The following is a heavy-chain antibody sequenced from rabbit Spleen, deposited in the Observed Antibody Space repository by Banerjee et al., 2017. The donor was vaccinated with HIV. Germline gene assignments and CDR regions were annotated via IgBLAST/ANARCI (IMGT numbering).Heavy chain of an antibody. CDR1: GFSFSSSDY. Sequence: QSLEESGGDLVKPGASLTLTCTASGFSFSSSDYMCWVRQAPGKGLEWIGYIDPLFGTTYYASWVNGRFSISRENAQNTVFLQMTSLTVADTATYFCARDTGSSFSSYGMDLWGPGTLVTVS. J-gene: IGHJ6*01. CDR2: IDPLFGTT. V-gene: IGHV1S40*01. CDR3: ARDTGSSFSSYGMDL. D-gene: IGHD8-1*01.